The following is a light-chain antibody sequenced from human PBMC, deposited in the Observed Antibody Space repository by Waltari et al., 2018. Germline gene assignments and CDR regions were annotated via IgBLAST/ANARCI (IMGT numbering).Light chain of an antibody. CDR1: QRVSSSY. V-gene: IGKV3-20*01. J-gene: IGKJ2*01. CDR3: QQYGNSPIYT. CDR2: GAS. Sequence: ESVMTQYQGTLSLSPGERATLSCRASQRVSSSYLAWYQQRPGQAPRLLIYGASSRATGVPDRFSASGSGTDFTLTSSRLEHEDFAVYYCQQYGNSPIYTFGQGTKLEI.